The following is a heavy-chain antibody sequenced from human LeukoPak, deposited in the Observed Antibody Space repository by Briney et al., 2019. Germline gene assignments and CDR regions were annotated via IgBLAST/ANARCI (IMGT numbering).Heavy chain of an antibody. CDR2: VYSGGST. D-gene: IGHD4-11*01. J-gene: IGHJ4*02. CDR1: GFTVGSNY. CDR3: ARDPYSNYPDY. Sequence: GGSLRLSCAASGFTVGSNYMNWVRQAPGKGLEWVSVVYSGGSTYYADSVKGRFIISRDNSKNTVYLQMNSLRPEDTAVYYCARDPYSNYPDYWGQGTLVTVSS. V-gene: IGHV3-53*01.